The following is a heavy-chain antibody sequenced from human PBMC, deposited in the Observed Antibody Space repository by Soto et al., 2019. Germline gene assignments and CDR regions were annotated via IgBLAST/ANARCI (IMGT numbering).Heavy chain of an antibody. CDR1: GYSFTSYW. CDR2: IYPGDSDT. V-gene: IGHV5-51*01. CDR3: ERHQVDYDPQYYYYYGMDV. Sequence: GESLKISCKGSGYSFTSYWIGWVRQMPGKGLEWMGIIYPGDSDTRYSPSFQGQVTISADKSISTAYLQWSSLKASDTAMYYCERHQVDYDPQYYYYYGMDVWGQGTTVTVSS. J-gene: IGHJ6*02. D-gene: IGHD4-17*01.